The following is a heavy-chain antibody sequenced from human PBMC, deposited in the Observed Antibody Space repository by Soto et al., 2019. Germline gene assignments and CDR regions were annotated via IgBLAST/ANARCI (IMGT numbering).Heavy chain of an antibody. J-gene: IGHJ4*02. CDR1: GGTFSSYT. Sequence: QLQLVQSGAEVREPGSSVKFSCKASGGTFSSYTVIWVRQAPGQGLEWMGGITPTLNIAKYAEKFQGRVTITADESTSTVNMHLSSLRSEDTAVYFCARGYYSGSNPSAFDYWVQGTLVAVSS. CDR3: ARGYYSGSNPSAFDY. CDR2: ITPTLNIA. D-gene: IGHD1-26*01. V-gene: IGHV1-69*01.